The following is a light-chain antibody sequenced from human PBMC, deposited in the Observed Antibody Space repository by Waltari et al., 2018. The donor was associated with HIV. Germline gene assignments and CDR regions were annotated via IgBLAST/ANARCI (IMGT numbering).Light chain of an antibody. CDR1: ASNIGTNYD. J-gene: IGLJ1*01. CDR3: QSYDIALGGFFV. V-gene: IGLV1-40*01. Sequence: QSVLTQPPSVSGAPGRSVTISCAGRASNIGTNYDVNWYQPFTGAAPKLLIFGDYNRPSGVPDRFSGSKSGTSASLAITGLQPEDEAEYYCQSYDIALGGFFVFGTGTTVTVL. CDR2: GDY.